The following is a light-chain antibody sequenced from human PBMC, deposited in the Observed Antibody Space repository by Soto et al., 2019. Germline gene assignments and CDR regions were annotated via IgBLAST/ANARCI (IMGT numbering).Light chain of an antibody. CDR2: EVS. V-gene: IGLV2-14*01. CDR1: SSDFGGYKY. Sequence: QSALTQPASVSGSPGQSITISCTGTSSDFGGYKYVSWYQQRPGKVPKVMIYEVSNRPSGVSNRFSGSKSGNTAYLTSSGLQADDEADYYCSSYRNTYTIFGGGTKVTFL. J-gene: IGLJ2*01. CDR3: SSYRNTYTI.